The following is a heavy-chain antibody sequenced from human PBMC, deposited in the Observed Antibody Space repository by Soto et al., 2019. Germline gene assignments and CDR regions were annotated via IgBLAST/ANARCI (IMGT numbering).Heavy chain of an antibody. Sequence: ASVKVSCKASGYTFTSYAMHWVRQAPGQRLEWMGWINAGNGNTKYSQKFQGRVTITRDTSASTAYMELSSLRSEDTAVYYCARVGAAAGPYYFDYWGQGTLATSPQ. D-gene: IGHD6-13*01. J-gene: IGHJ4*02. CDR1: GYTFTSYA. CDR3: ARVGAAAGPYYFDY. CDR2: INAGNGNT. V-gene: IGHV1-3*01.